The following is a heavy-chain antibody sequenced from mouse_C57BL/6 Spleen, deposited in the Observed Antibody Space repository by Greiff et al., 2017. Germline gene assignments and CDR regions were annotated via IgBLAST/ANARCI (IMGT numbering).Heavy chain of an antibody. D-gene: IGHD3-3*01. CDR1: GYAFSSSW. Sequence: QVQLKESGPELVKPGASVKISCKASGYAFSSSWMNWVKQRPGKGLEWIGRIYPGDGDTNYNGKFKGKATLTADKSSSTAYMQLSSLTSEDSAVYFCARGTGDYWGQGTTLTVSS. CDR3: ARGTGDY. V-gene: IGHV1-82*01. J-gene: IGHJ2*01. CDR2: IYPGDGDT.